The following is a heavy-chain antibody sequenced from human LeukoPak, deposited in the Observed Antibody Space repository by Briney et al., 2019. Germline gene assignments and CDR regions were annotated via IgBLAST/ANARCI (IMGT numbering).Heavy chain of an antibody. Sequence: PGGSLRLSCAASGFTFSSYAMSWVRQAPGKGLEWVSAISGSGGSTYYADSVKGRFTISRDNSKNTLYLQMNSLRAEDTAVYYCAKEAYSSSWYNGEFVNWFDPWGQGTLVTVSS. J-gene: IGHJ5*02. V-gene: IGHV3-23*01. CDR2: ISGSGGST. D-gene: IGHD6-13*01. CDR3: AKEAYSSSWYNGEFVNWFDP. CDR1: GFTFSSYA.